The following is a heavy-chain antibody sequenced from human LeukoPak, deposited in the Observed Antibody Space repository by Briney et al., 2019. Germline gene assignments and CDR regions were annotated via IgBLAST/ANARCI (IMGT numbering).Heavy chain of an antibody. CDR2: IIPIFGTA. CDR3: AREIRSAITVIND. J-gene: IGHJ4*02. V-gene: IGHV1-69*05. CDR1: GGTFSSYA. D-gene: IGHD3-22*01. Sequence: ASVKVSCKASGGTFSSYAISWVRQAPGQGLEWMGGIIPIFGTANYAQKFQGRVTITTDESTSTAYMELSSLRSEDTAVYYCAREIRSAITVINDWGQGTLVTVSS.